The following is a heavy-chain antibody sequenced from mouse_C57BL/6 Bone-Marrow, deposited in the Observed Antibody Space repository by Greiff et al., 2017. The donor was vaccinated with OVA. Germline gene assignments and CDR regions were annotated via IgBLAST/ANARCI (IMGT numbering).Heavy chain of an antibody. CDR1: GFTFSDAW. CDR3: TREYDYDAWFAY. CDR2: IRNKANNHAT. Sequence: EVQLVESGGGLVQPGGSMKLSCAASGFTFSDAWMDWVRQSPEKGLEWVAEIRNKANNHATYYAESVKGRFTISRDDSKSSVYLQMNSLRAEDTGIYYCTREYDYDAWFAYWGQGTLVTVSA. D-gene: IGHD2-4*01. V-gene: IGHV6-6*01. J-gene: IGHJ3*01.